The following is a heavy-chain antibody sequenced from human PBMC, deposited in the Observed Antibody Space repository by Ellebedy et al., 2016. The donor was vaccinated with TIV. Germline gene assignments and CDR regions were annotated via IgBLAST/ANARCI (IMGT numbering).Heavy chain of an antibody. CDR3: ARGWFGEANVDY. V-gene: IGHV3-30*14. J-gene: IGHJ4*02. Sequence: GESLKISCAASGFTFSSYAFHWVRQAPGEGLEWVALISYDGNYKYYADSVKGRFTISRDNSENTLYLQMNSVRTEDTAVYYCARGWFGEANVDYWGQGTLVTVSS. CDR1: GFTFSSYA. CDR2: ISYDGNYK. D-gene: IGHD3-10*01.